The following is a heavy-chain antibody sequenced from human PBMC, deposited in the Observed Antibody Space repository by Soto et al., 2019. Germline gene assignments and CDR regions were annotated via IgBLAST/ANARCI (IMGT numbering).Heavy chain of an antibody. CDR2: IWYDGSNK. J-gene: IGHJ6*02. D-gene: IGHD3-22*01. V-gene: IGHV3-33*01. CDR1: GFTFSSYG. CDR3: ARATYYYDSSGYSAGYGLDV. Sequence: GGSLRLSCPASGFTFSSYGMHWVRQAPGKGLEWVAVIWYDGSNKYYADSVKGRFTISRDNFKNTLYLQMNSLRAEDTAVYYCARATYYYDSSGYSAGYGLDVWGQGTTVTVSS.